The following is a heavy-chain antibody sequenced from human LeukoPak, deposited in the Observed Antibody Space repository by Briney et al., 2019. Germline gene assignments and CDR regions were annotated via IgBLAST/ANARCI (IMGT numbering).Heavy chain of an antibody. CDR1: GFTVSSNY. D-gene: IGHD2-8*01. Sequence: PGGSLRLSCAASGFTVSSNYMSWVRQAPGKGLEWVSVIYSGGSTYYADSVKGRFTITRDNSKNTLYLQMNSLRAEDTAAYYCARGHCTNGVCFDYWGQGTLVTVSS. CDR3: ARGHCTNGVCFDY. J-gene: IGHJ4*02. CDR2: IYSGGST. V-gene: IGHV3-53*01.